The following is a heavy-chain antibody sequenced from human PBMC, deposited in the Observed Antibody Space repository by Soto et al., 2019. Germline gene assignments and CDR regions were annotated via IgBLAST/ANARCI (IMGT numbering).Heavy chain of an antibody. D-gene: IGHD3-9*01. J-gene: IGHJ4*02. V-gene: IGHV3-9*01. CDR3: AKGVNYDILTGPPSGG. CDR1: GFTFDDYA. Sequence: GGSLRLSCAASGFTFDDYAMHWVRQAPGKGLEWVSGISWNSGSIGYADSVKGRFTISRDNAKNSLYLQMNSLRAEDTALYYCAKGVNYDILTGPPSGGWGQGTLVTVSS. CDR2: ISWNSGSI.